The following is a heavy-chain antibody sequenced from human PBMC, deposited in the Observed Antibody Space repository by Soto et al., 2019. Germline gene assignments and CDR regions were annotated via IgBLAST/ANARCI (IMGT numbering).Heavy chain of an antibody. V-gene: IGHV1-2*04. J-gene: IGHJ5*02. CDR3: ARVRRDSSSSNGHWFDP. D-gene: IGHD6-6*01. CDR1: GYTFTGYY. Sequence: ASVKVSCKASGYTFTGYYMHWVRQAPGQGLEWMGWINPNSGGTNYAQKFQGWATMTRDRSISTAYMELSRLRSDDTAVYYCARVRRDSSSSNGHWFDPWGQGTLVTVSS. CDR2: INPNSGGT.